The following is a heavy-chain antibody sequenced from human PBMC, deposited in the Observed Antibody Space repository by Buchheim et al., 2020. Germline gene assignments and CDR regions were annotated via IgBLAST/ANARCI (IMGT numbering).Heavy chain of an antibody. CDR1: GFTFSSYG. J-gene: IGHJ6*02. CDR3: ARDLGAVVTPSAGMDV. D-gene: IGHD4-23*01. CDR2: IWYDGSNK. Sequence: QVQLVESGGGVVQPGRSLRLSCAASGFTFSSYGMHWVRQAPGKGLEWVADIWYDGSNKYYADSVKGRFTISRDNSKNTLYLQMNSLRAEDTAVYYCARDLGAVVTPSAGMDVWGQGTT. V-gene: IGHV3-33*01.